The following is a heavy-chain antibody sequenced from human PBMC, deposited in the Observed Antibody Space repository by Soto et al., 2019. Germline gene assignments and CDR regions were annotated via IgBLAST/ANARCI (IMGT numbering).Heavy chain of an antibody. Sequence: SETLSLTCTVSGGSISSYYWGWIRRPPGKGLEWIGSIYYSGSTYYNPSLKSRVTISVDTSKNQFSLKLSSVTAADTAVYYCARVTGYYYVDYWGQGTLVTVSS. J-gene: IGHJ4*02. CDR3: ARVTGYYYVDY. D-gene: IGHD3-9*01. V-gene: IGHV4-39*01. CDR2: IYYSGST. CDR1: GGSISSYY.